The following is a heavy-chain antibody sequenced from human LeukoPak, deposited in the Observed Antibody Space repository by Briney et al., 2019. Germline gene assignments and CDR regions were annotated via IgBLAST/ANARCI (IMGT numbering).Heavy chain of an antibody. D-gene: IGHD2-21*02. J-gene: IGHJ5*02. Sequence: SETLSLTCTISGGSMTIYSWLWIRQPPGKGLEWIGSIYHSGSTYYNPSLKSRVTISVDTSKNQFSLKLSSVTAADTAVYYCARAEGQAYCGGDCYSDNWFDPWGQGTLVTVSS. CDR2: IYHSGST. V-gene: IGHV4-38-2*02. CDR1: GGSMTIYS. CDR3: ARAEGQAYCGGDCYSDNWFDP.